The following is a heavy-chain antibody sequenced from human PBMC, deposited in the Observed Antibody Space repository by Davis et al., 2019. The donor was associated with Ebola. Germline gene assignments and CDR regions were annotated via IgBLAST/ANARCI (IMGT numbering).Heavy chain of an antibody. CDR2: IYHSGSA. CDR1: GGSISSSNW. D-gene: IGHD6-13*01. V-gene: IGHV4-4*02. CDR3: ARVGIGMAAAKDY. Sequence: MPSETLSLTCAVSGGSISSSNWWSWVRQPPGKGLEWIGEIYHSGSANYNPSLKSRVTISVDKSKNQFSLKLSSVTAADTAVYYCARVGIGMAAAKDYWGQGTLVTVSS. J-gene: IGHJ4*02.